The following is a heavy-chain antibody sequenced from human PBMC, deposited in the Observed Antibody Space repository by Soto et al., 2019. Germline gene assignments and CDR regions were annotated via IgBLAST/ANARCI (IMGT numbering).Heavy chain of an antibody. Sequence: PSETLSLTCTVSGGSISSSSYYWGWIRQPPGKGLEWIGSIYYSGSTYYNPSLKSRVTISVDTSKNQFSLKLSSVTAADTAVYYCARHYFLVVYATPFDYWGQGTLVTVSS. CDR1: GGSISSSSYY. CDR3: ARHYFLVVYATPFDY. CDR2: IYYSGST. J-gene: IGHJ4*02. V-gene: IGHV4-39*01. D-gene: IGHD2-8*01.